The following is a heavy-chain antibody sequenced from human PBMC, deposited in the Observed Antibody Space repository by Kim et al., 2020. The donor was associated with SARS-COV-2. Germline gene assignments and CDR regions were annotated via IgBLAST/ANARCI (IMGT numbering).Heavy chain of an antibody. D-gene: IGHD2-2*01. Sequence: DSVQGRFTISRDNAKNSLYLQMNSLRAEDAAVYYCARGGGFCSSTSCLLNVWGKGTTVTVSS. J-gene: IGHJ6*04. V-gene: IGHV3-21*01. CDR3: ARGGGFCSSTSCLLNV.